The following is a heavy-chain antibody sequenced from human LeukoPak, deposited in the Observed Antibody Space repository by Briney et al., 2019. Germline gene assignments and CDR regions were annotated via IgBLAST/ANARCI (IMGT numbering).Heavy chain of an antibody. D-gene: IGHD1-1*01. CDR1: GYSISSGYY. CDR3: ARHTRHRRAFDI. J-gene: IGHJ3*02. CDR2: IYHSGST. V-gene: IGHV4-38-2*01. Sequence: PSETLSLTCAASGYSISSGYYWGWIRQPPGKGLEWIGSIYHSGSTYYNPSLKSRVTISVDTSKNQFSLKLSSVTAADTAVYYCARHTRHRRAFDIWGQGTMVTVSS.